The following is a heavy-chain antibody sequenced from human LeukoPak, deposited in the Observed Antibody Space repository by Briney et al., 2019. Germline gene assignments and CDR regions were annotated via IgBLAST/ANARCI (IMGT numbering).Heavy chain of an antibody. CDR2: INHSGST. V-gene: IGHV4-34*01. CDR1: GGSFSGYY. D-gene: IGHD3-22*01. CDR3: ARGYYDSSGYFPFGY. Sequence: SETLSLTCAVYGGSFSGYYWSWIRQPPGKGLEWIGEINHSGSTNYNPSLKSRVTISVDTSKNQFSLKLSSVTAADTAVYYCARGYYDSSGYFPFGYWGQGTLVTVSS. J-gene: IGHJ4*02.